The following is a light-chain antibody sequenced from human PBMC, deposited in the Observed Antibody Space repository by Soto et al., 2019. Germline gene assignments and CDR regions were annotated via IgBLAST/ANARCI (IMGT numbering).Light chain of an antibody. Sequence: QSLLTQPASVSGSPGQSVTISCTGTISDIGGYYYVSWYQHHPGKAPKLMIYQVTNRPSGVSHRFSGSKSGNTASLTISGLQAEDEADYYCTSYSSTNTFYVFGAGTKVTVL. CDR2: QVT. J-gene: IGLJ1*01. CDR3: TSYSSTNTFYV. CDR1: ISDIGGYYY. V-gene: IGLV2-14*01.